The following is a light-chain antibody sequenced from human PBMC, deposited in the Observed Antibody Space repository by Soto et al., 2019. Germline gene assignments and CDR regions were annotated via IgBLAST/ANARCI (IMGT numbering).Light chain of an antibody. V-gene: IGLV2-14*01. J-gene: IGLJ1*01. CDR1: SSDVGGYNY. CDR3: SSYTSSSTLV. CDR2: EVS. Sequence: QSALTQPASVSGSPGQSITIACTGTSSDVGGYNYVSWYQQYPGKVPKLMIHEVSNRPSGVSSRFSGSKSGDTASLTISGLKPEDEADYYCSSYTSSSTLVFGTGTKLTVL.